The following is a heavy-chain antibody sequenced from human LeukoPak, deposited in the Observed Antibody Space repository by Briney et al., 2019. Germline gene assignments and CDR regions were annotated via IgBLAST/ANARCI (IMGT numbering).Heavy chain of an antibody. J-gene: IGHJ4*02. Sequence: GGSLRLSCAASGFTFSGYAMSWVRQGPGKGLEWVSAISGSGGSTYYADSVKGRFTISRDNSRNTLYLQMNSRRAEDTSVYYCAKAYYGSGSDPIFDYWGQGTLVTVSS. CDR2: ISGSGGST. D-gene: IGHD3-10*01. V-gene: IGHV3-23*01. CDR3: AKAYYGSGSDPIFDY. CDR1: GFTFSGYA.